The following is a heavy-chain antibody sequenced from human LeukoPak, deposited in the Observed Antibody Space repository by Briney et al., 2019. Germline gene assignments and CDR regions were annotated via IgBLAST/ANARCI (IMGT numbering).Heavy chain of an antibody. D-gene: IGHD4-17*01. V-gene: IGHV3-30-3*01. CDR3: AKARSPPYGDGRQNYYYYYGMDV. Sequence: PGRSLRLSCAASGFTFSSYAMHWVRQAPGKGLEWVAVISYDGSNKYYADSVKGRFTISRDNSKNTLYLQMNSLRAEDTAVYYCAKARSPPYGDGRQNYYYYYGMDVWGQGTTVTVSS. CDR1: GFTFSSYA. J-gene: IGHJ6*02. CDR2: ISYDGSNK.